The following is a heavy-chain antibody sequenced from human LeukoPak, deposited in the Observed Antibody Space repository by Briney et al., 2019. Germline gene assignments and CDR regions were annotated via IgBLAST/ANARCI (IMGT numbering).Heavy chain of an antibody. CDR1: GGTFSSYA. D-gene: IGHD3-22*01. V-gene: IGHV1-69*13. CDR2: IIPILGTA. CDR3: ASPLYYDSSGYYEYYYYYYGMDV. Sequence: ASVKVSCKASGGTFSSYAISWVRQAPGQGLEWMGGIIPILGTANYAQKFQGRVTITADESTSTAYMELSSLRSEDTAVYYCASPLYYDSSGYYEYYYYYYGMDVWGQGTTVTVSS. J-gene: IGHJ6*02.